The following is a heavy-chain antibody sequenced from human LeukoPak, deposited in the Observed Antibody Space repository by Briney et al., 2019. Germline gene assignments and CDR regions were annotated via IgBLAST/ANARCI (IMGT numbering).Heavy chain of an antibody. CDR1: GYTFIDYY. V-gene: IGHV1-2*02. CDR3: ARNYYEISVGYSSPPLSFYY. J-gene: IGHJ4*02. CDR2: IKPNTGVT. D-gene: IGHD3-9*01. Sequence: ASVKVSCTASGYTFIDYYLYWLCQGPGHGFEWMWWIKPNTGVTRDSQEFQGRVTPSRDPSTNTPYTERSTPRSYDTAACYCARNYYEISVGYSSPPLSFYYWGGGDLGTVSS.